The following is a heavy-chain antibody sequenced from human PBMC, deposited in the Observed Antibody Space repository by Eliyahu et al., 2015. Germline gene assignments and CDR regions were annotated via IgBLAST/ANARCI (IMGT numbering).Heavy chain of an antibody. D-gene: IGHD3-22*01. CDR3: ARSSFYDTTGYYLNY. Sequence: QVQLHQWGAGLLKPSETLSLTCAVYGGSFSGYYWSWIRQPAGKGLEWIGEINHSGSTNYNPSLKSRVTISVDTSKNQFSLKVTSVTAADTAVYYCARSSFYDTTGYYLNYWGQGTLVTVSS. CDR2: INHSGST. V-gene: IGHV4-34*01. CDR1: GGSFSGYY. J-gene: IGHJ4*02.